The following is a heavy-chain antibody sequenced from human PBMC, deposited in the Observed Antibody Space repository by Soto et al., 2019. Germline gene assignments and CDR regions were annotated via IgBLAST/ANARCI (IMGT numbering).Heavy chain of an antibody. CDR2: ISDNGGGT. CDR3: AKENGYSSSWFEFDY. D-gene: IGHD6-13*01. J-gene: IGHJ4*02. Sequence: GGSLRLSCAASGFTFSSYAMTWVRQAAGKGLEWVSAISDNGGGTYYADSVKGRFTISRDNSKNTLYLQMNSLRAEDTAVYYCAKENGYSSSWFEFDYLGQGTLVTVSS. CDR1: GFTFSSYA. V-gene: IGHV3-23*01.